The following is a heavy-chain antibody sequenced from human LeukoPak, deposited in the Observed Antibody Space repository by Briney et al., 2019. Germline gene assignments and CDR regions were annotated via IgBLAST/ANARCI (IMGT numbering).Heavy chain of an antibody. D-gene: IGHD5-18*01. J-gene: IGHJ4*02. Sequence: PGGSLRLSCAASGFTFSSYGMHWARQAPGKGLEWVAVISYDGSNKYYADSVKGRFTISRDNSKNTLYLQMNSLRAEDTAVYYCAKVLDTAMAYWGQGTLVTVSS. CDR1: GFTFSSYG. CDR2: ISYDGSNK. CDR3: AKVLDTAMAY. V-gene: IGHV3-30*18.